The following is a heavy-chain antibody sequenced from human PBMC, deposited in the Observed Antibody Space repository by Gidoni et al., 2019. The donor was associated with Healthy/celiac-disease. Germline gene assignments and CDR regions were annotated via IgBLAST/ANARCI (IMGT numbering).Heavy chain of an antibody. V-gene: IGHV3-23*01. CDR2: ISGSGGST. D-gene: IGHD6-19*01. Sequence: EVQLLESGGGLVQPGGSLRLSCAASGFTFSSYAMRWVRQAPGKGVEWVSAISGSGGSTYYADSVKGRFTISRDNSKNTLYPQMNSLRAEDTAVYYCAKAPVAVGDAFDIWGQGTMVTVSS. J-gene: IGHJ3*02. CDR3: AKAPVAVGDAFDI. CDR1: GFTFSSYA.